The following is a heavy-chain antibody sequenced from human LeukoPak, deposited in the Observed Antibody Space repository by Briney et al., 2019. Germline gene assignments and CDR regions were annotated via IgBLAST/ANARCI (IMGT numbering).Heavy chain of an antibody. D-gene: IGHD6-13*01. CDR2: IIPILGIA. Sequence: SVKVSCKASGGTFSSYAISWVRQAPGQGLEWMGRIIPILGIANYAQKFQGRVTITADKSTSTAYMELCSLRSEDTAVYYCARYQQQLWSFDYWGQGTLVTVSS. CDR1: GGTFSSYA. CDR3: ARYQQQLWSFDY. V-gene: IGHV1-69*04. J-gene: IGHJ4*02.